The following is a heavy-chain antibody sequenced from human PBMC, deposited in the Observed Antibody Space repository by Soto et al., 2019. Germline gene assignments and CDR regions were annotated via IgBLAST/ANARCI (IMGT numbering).Heavy chain of an antibody. CDR2: IYYSGST. CDR3: ARVTGDGAFDI. J-gene: IGHJ3*02. CDR1: GGSISSYY. Sequence: SETLSLTCTVSGGSISSYYWSWIRQPPGKGLEWIGYIYYSGSTNYNPSLKSRVTISVDTSKNQFSLKLSSVTAADTAVYYCARVTGDGAFDIWGQGTMVTVSS. D-gene: IGHD7-27*01. V-gene: IGHV4-59*01.